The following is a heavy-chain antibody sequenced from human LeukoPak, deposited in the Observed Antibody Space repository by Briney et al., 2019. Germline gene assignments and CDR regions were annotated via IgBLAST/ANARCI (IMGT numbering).Heavy chain of an antibody. J-gene: IGHJ3*02. Sequence: ASVKVSCKASGYTFTGYYMHWVRQAPGQGLGWMGWINPNSGGTNYAQKFQGRVTMTRDTSISTAYMELSRLRSDDTAVYYCARDDSSGYLEEAAFDIWGQGTMVTVSS. CDR2: INPNSGGT. V-gene: IGHV1-2*02. D-gene: IGHD3-22*01. CDR3: ARDDSSGYLEEAAFDI. CDR1: GYTFTGYY.